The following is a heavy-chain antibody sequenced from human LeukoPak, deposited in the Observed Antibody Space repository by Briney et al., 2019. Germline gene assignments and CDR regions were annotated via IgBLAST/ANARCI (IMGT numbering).Heavy chain of an antibody. D-gene: IGHD2-2*01. CDR2: INWSGGST. J-gene: IGHJ4*02. Sequence: PGGSLRLSCTASGFAFDEHGMSWVRQVPGKGLEWVSGINWSGGSTGYADPLRGRFTTSRDNAKNSLYLQMDSLRAEDTALYYCARAPITSPFHFDYWGQGTLVTVSS. CDR3: ARAPITSPFHFDY. CDR1: GFAFDEHG. V-gene: IGHV3-20*04.